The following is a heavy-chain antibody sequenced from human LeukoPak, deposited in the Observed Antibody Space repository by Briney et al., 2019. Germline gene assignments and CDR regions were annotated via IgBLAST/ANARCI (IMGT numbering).Heavy chain of an antibody. CDR1: GYTFTAYY. CDR3: ARETQAIYYMDV. J-gene: IGHJ6*03. CDR2: INPNSGGT. V-gene: IGHV1-2*02. Sequence: GASVKVSCKASGYTFTAYYMHWVRQAPGQGLEWMGWINPNSGGTNYAQKFQGRVTMTRDTSISTAYMELSRLRSDDTAVYYCARETQAIYYMDVWGKGTTVTISS.